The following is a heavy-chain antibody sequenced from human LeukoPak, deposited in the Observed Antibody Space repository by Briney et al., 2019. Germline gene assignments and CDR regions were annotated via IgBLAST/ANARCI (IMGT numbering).Heavy chain of an antibody. Sequence: PSETLSLTCTVSGGSISSGGYYWSWIRQHPGKGLEWIGYIYYSGSTYYNPSLKSRVTISVDTSKNQFSLKLSSVTAADTAVYYCVRADTAMVQNWGQGTLVTVSS. CDR2: IYYSGST. D-gene: IGHD5-18*01. CDR1: GGSISSGGYY. J-gene: IGHJ4*02. CDR3: VRADTAMVQN. V-gene: IGHV4-31*03.